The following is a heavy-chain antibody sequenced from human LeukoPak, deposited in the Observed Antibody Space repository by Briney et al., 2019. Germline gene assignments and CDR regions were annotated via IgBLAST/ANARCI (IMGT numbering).Heavy chain of an antibody. CDR3: ARVGRIAARDCVY. CDR1: GGTFSSYA. D-gene: IGHD6-6*01. V-gene: IGHV1-69*13. Sequence: SVKVSCKASGGTFSSYAISWVRQAPGQGLEWMGGIIPIFGTANYAQKFQGRVTITADESTSTAYMELSSLRSEDTAVYYCARVGRIAARDCVYWGQGTLVTVSS. J-gene: IGHJ4*02. CDR2: IIPIFGTA.